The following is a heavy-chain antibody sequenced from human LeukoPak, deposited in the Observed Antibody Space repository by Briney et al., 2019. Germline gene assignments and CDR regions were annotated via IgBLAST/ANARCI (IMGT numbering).Heavy chain of an antibody. CDR1: GFTFSSYW. Sequence: PGGSLRLSCAASGFTFSSYWMSWVRQAPGKGLEWVANIKQDGSEKYYVDSVKGRFTISRDNAKNSLYLQMNSLRAEDTAVYYCARGDRGVIIPADDTYYYYYGMDAWGKGTTVTVSS. CDR2: IKQDGSEK. CDR3: ARGDRGVIIPADDTYYYYYGMDA. V-gene: IGHV3-7*03. D-gene: IGHD3-10*01. J-gene: IGHJ6*04.